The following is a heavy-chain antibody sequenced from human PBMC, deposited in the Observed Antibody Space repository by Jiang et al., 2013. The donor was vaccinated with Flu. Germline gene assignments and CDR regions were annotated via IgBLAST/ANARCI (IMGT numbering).Heavy chain of an antibody. V-gene: IGHV5-51*01. CDR1: GYIFTTYW. J-gene: IGHJ4*02. D-gene: IGHD1-14*01. Sequence: GAEVKKPGESLKISCKVSGYIFTTYWISWVRQMPGKGPEWMGFVYPGDSDTRYSPSFQGQFTFSVDKSINTAYLQRSSLEASDTAIYYCARLLKPGGLDCWGQGTLVTVSS. CDR3: ARLLKPGGLDC. CDR2: VYPGDSDT.